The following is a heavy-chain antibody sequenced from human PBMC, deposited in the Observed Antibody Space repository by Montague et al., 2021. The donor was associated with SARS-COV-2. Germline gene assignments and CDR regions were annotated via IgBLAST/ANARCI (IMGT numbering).Heavy chain of an antibody. D-gene: IGHD3-3*01. Sequence: SETLSLTCNVSGDSMKNSGYYWAWIRQPPGKGLEWIGSIYYSGTTYYSPSLKSRVTISVDTSKNQFSLILSSVTAADGAVYYCARRRAGLYRPEHYIDVWGEGTPVTVSS. V-gene: IGHV4-39*01. CDR2: IYYSGTT. J-gene: IGHJ6*03. CDR1: GDSMKNSGYY. CDR3: ARRRAGLYRPEHYIDV.